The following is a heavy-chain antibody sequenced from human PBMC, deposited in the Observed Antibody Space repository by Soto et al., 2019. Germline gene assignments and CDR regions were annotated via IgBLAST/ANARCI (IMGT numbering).Heavy chain of an antibody. D-gene: IGHD2-15*01. CDR1: GFTFSHYG. Sequence: LRLSCAASGFTFSHYGMHWVRQAPGKGLEWVAVISYDGSDKYYADSVKGRFTISRDNSKNTLYVQMNSLRTDDTAVYYCAKDYPVVAATPPSYGMDVWGQGTTVTVSS. V-gene: IGHV3-30*18. CDR2: ISYDGSDK. CDR3: AKDYPVVAATPPSYGMDV. J-gene: IGHJ6*02.